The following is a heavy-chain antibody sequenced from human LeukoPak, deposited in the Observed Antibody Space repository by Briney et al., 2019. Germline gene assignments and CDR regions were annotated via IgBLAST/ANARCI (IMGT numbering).Heavy chain of an antibody. Sequence: GGSLRLSCAASGFTFSSYAMSWVRQAPGKGLEWVSAISGSGGSTYYADSVKGRFTISRDNSKNTLYLQMNSLGAEDTAVYYCAKDPIQLWLDPPDYWGQGTLVTVSS. J-gene: IGHJ4*02. D-gene: IGHD5-18*01. CDR3: AKDPIQLWLDPPDY. V-gene: IGHV3-23*01. CDR2: ISGSGGST. CDR1: GFTFSSYA.